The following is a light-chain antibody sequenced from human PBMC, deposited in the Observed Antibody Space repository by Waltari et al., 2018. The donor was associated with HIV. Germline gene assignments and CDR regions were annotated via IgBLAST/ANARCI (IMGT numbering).Light chain of an antibody. CDR3: CSYAGSSTVV. CDR2: DFS. CDR1: SSDVGGYNY. J-gene: IGLJ2*01. Sequence: QSALTQPASVSGSPGQSITISCTGTSSDVGGYNYVSWYQQHPGKAPTLMIYDFSKRPSGGSNRFSGSKSGNTASLTISGRQAEDEADYYCCSYAGSSTVVFGGGTKLTVL. V-gene: IGLV2-23*02.